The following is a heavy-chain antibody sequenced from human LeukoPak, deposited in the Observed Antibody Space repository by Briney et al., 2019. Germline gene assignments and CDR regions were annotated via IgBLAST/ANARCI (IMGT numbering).Heavy chain of an antibody. D-gene: IGHD3-10*01. V-gene: IGHV3-30-3*01. CDR3: AKDSTETRGYFDC. CDR1: GFTFSSYA. CDR2: ISYDGSNK. J-gene: IGHJ4*02. Sequence: GGSLRLSCAASGFTFSSYAMHWVRQAPGKGLEWVAVISYDGSNKYYADSVKGRFTISRGNSKNTLYLQMNSLRAEDTAVYYCAKDSTETRGYFDCWGQGTLVTVSS.